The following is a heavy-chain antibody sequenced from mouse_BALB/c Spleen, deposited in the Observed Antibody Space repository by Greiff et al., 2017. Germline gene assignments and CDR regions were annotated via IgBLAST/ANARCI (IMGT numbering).Heavy chain of an antibody. CDR3: ARGGLRRDYAMDY. CDR1: GFTFSDYY. Sequence: EVNLVESGGGLVKPGGSLKLSCAASGFTFSDYYMYWVRQTPEKRLEWVATISDGGSYTYYPDSVKGRFTISRDNAKNNLYLQMSSLKSEDTAMYYCARGGLRRDYAMDYWGQGTSVTVSS. V-gene: IGHV5-4*02. CDR2: ISDGGSYT. J-gene: IGHJ4*01. D-gene: IGHD2-4*01.